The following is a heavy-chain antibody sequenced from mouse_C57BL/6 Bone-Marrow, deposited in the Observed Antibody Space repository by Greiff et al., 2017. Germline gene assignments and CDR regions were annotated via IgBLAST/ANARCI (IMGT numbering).Heavy chain of an antibody. CDR3: ARDAWDWYFYV. V-gene: IGHV7-1*01. CDR2: SRNKANDYTT. J-gene: IGHJ1*03. CDR1: GFTFSDFY. Sequence: EVKLVESGGGLVQSGRSLRLSCATSGFTFSDFYMEWVRQAPGKGLEWIAASRNKANDYTTEYSASVKGRFIVSRDTSQSILYLQMNALRAEDTAIYYCARDAWDWYFYVWGTGTTVTVSS.